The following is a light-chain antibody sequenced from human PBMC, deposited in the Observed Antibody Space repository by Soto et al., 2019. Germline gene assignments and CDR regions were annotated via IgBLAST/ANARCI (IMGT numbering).Light chain of an antibody. CDR2: GAS. J-gene: IGKJ1*01. CDR3: QQYDDSPGT. CDR1: QSISSSY. V-gene: IGKV3-20*01. Sequence: EFVLTQSPGTLSLSPGERATLSCRASQSISSSYLAWYQQKPGQAPRLLIYGASNRATAIPDRFSGSGSGTDFTLTISRLEPEDFAVYYCQQYDDSPGTFGQGTKVDIK.